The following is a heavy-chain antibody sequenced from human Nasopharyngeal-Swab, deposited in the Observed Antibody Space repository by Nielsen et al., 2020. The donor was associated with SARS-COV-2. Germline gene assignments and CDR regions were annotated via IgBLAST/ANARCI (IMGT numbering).Heavy chain of an antibody. V-gene: IGHV2-26*01. J-gene: IGHJ3*02. Sequence: SGPTLVKPTETLTLTCTVSGFSLSNARMGVSWIRQPPGKALAWLAHIFSNEEKSYSTSLKSRLPISKDTTKSQVVLTMTNLDPVDPSTYFCARIPVGVNNWLIFPFYIRGQRTIVPLSS. D-gene: IGHD3-10*01. CDR2: IFSNEEK. CDR1: GFSLSNARMG. CDR3: ARIPVGVNNWLIFPFYI.